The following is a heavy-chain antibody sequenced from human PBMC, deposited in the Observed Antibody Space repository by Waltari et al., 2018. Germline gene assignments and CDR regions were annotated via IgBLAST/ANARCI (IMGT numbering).Heavy chain of an antibody. CDR3: AKDPRVVGATEVAPQFDY. CDR1: GFTFSSYA. CDR2: ISGSGGST. Sequence: VQLVQSGAEVKKPGSSVKVSCKASGFTFSSYAMSWVCQAPGKGLEWVSAISGSGGSTYYADSVKGRFTISRDNSKNTLYLQMNSLRAEDTAVYYCAKDPRVVGATEVAPQFDYWGQGTLVTVSS. J-gene: IGHJ4*02. D-gene: IGHD1-26*01. V-gene: IGHV3-23*04.